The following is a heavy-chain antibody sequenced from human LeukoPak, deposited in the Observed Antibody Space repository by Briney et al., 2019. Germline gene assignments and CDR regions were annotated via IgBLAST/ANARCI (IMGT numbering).Heavy chain of an antibody. D-gene: IGHD5-24*01. Sequence: GGSLRLSCAASRFNFDDYAMHWVRQAPGKGLEWVSGISRNSTNIGYADSVQGRFTISRDNAKNSLYLQMNSLRVEDMALYYCVKDRGRCIQWDHFDHWGQGTLVSVSS. V-gene: IGHV3-9*03. CDR2: ISRNSTNI. CDR1: RFNFDDYA. J-gene: IGHJ4*02. CDR3: VKDRGRCIQWDHFDH.